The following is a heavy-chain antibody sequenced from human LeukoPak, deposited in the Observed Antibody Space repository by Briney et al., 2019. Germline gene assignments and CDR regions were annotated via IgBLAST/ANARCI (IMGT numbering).Heavy chain of an antibody. CDR3: ARTYYYGSGSYFSPYY. Sequence: GGSLRLSYAASGFTFSSYWMSWVRQAPGKGLEWVANIKQDGSEKYYVDSVKGRFTISRDNAKNSLYLQMNSLRAEDTAVYYCARTYYYGSGSYFSPYYWGQGTLVTVSS. CDR1: GFTFSSYW. CDR2: IKQDGSEK. D-gene: IGHD3-10*01. V-gene: IGHV3-7*01. J-gene: IGHJ4*02.